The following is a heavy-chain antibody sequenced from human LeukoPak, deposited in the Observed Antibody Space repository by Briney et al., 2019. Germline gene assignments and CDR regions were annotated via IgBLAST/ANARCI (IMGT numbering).Heavy chain of an antibody. Sequence: EASVKVSCKASGYTFTGYYMHWVRQAPGQGLEWMGWINPNSGGTNYAQKFQGRVTMTRDTSISTAYMELSRLRSDDTAVYYCATLLRGYSYGWWDYWGQGTLVTVSS. V-gene: IGHV1-2*02. CDR2: INPNSGGT. CDR1: GYTFTGYY. D-gene: IGHD5-18*01. J-gene: IGHJ4*02. CDR3: ATLLRGYSYGWWDY.